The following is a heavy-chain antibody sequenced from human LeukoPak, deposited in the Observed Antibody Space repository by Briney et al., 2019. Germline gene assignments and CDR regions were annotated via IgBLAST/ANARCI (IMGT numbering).Heavy chain of an antibody. CDR3: ARGPSELRYFDWLLYDSLGYYGMDV. CDR2: ISAYNGNT. V-gene: IGHV1-18*01. Sequence: GASVKVSCKASGYTFTSYGISWVRQAPGQGLEWMGWISAYNGNTNYAQKLQGRVTMTTDTSTSTAYMELRSLRSDDTAVYYCARGPSELRYFDWLLYDSLGYYGMDVWGQGTTVTVSS. D-gene: IGHD3-9*01. J-gene: IGHJ6*02. CDR1: GYTFTSYG.